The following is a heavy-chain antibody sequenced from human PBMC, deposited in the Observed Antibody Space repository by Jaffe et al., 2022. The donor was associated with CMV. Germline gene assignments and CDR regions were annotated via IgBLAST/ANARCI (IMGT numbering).Heavy chain of an antibody. D-gene: IGHD5-18*01. V-gene: IGHV5-51*01. CDR1: GYSFTSYW. J-gene: IGHJ6*03. CDR3: ARHAVMDTAMVGSRELYYYYYMDV. CDR2: IYPGDSDT. Sequence: EVQLVQSGAEVKKPGESLKISCKGSGYSFTSYWIGWVRQMPGKGLEWMGIIYPGDSDTRYSPSFQGQVTISADKSISTAYLQWSSLKASDTAMYYCARHAVMDTAMVGSRELYYYYYMDVWGKGTTVTVSS.